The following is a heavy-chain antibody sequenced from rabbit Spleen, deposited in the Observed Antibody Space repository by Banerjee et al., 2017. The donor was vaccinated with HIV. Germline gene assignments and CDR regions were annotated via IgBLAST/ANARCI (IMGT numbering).Heavy chain of an antibody. V-gene: IGHV1S45*01. CDR2: IYTASGIA. D-gene: IGHD1-1*01. J-gene: IGHJ4*01. CDR1: GIDLSGYYY. Sequence: QQQLEESGGGLVKPGGTLTLTCKASGIDLSGYYYMCWVRQAPGKGLEWIGCIYTASGIAYYTSWAKGRFPISKTSSTTVTLQMTSLTVADTANYFCARGSGGYWYDLHLWGPRTLVTVS. CDR3: ARGSGGYWYDLHL.